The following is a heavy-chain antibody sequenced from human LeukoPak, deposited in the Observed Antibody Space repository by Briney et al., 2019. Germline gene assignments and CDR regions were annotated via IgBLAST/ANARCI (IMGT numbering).Heavy chain of an antibody. V-gene: IGHV3-23*01. CDR1: GFTFSSYS. J-gene: IGHJ4*02. Sequence: GGSLRLSCAASGFTFSSYSMNWVRQAPGKGLEWVSAISGSGGSTYYADSVKGRFTISRDNSKNTLYLQMNSLRAEDTAVYYCARKGYCSSTSCYLDYWGQGTLVTVSS. CDR2: ISGSGGST. D-gene: IGHD2-2*01. CDR3: ARKGYCSSTSCYLDY.